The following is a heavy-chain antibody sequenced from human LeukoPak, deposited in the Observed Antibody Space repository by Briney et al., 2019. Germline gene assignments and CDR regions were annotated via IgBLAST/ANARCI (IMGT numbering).Heavy chain of an antibody. D-gene: IGHD3-3*01. CDR3: ARCYDFWSGTPFDP. J-gene: IGHJ5*02. CDR1: GGSISSGSYY. CDR2: IYTSGST. V-gene: IGHV4-61*02. Sequence: SETLSLTCTVSGGSISSGSYYWSWIRQPAGKGLEWIGRIYTSGSTNYNPSLKSRVTISVDTSKNQFSLKPSSVTAADTAVYYCARCYDFWSGTPFDPWGRGTLVTVSS.